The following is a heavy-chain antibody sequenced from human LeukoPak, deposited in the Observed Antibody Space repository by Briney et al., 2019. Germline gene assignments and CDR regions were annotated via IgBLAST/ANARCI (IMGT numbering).Heavy chain of an antibody. J-gene: IGHJ3*02. Sequence: GGSLRLSCAASGFTFSSYGMHWVRQAPGKGLEWVAFIRCDGSNKYYADSVKGRFTISRDNSKNTLYLQMNSLRAEDTAVYYCAKASRGDGDDAFDIWGQGTMVTVSS. CDR1: GFTFSSYG. CDR2: IRCDGSNK. D-gene: IGHD4-17*01. CDR3: AKASRGDGDDAFDI. V-gene: IGHV3-30*02.